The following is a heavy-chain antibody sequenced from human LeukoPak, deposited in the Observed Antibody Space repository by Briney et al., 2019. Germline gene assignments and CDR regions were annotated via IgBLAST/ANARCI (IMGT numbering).Heavy chain of an antibody. D-gene: IGHD4-23*01. Sequence: GGSLRLSCAASGFTFDDYGMSWVRQAPGKGLEWVSAISGSGGSTYYADSVKGRFTISRDNSKNTLYLQMNSLRAEDTAVYYCAKDIQTTVDNWFDPWGQGTLVTVSS. CDR1: GFTFDDYG. CDR3: AKDIQTTVDNWFDP. J-gene: IGHJ5*02. CDR2: ISGSGGST. V-gene: IGHV3-23*01.